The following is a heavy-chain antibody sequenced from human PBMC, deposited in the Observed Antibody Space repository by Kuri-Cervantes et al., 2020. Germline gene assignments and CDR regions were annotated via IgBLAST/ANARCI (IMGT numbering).Heavy chain of an antibody. CDR1: GGTFSSYT. J-gene: IGHJ6*02. CDR3: ARDDRRDGYVRDV. Sequence: SVKVSCKASGGTFSSYTISWVRQAPGQGLEWMGRIIPILGIANYAQKFQGRVTITADKSTSTAYMELSSLRSEDTAMYYCARDDRRDGYVRDVWGQGTTVTVSS. V-gene: IGHV1-69*04. D-gene: IGHD5-24*01. CDR2: IIPILGIA.